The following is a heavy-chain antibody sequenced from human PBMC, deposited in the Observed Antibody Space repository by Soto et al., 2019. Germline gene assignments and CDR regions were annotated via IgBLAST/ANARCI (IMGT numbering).Heavy chain of an antibody. J-gene: IGHJ5*02. CDR3: ARLARWNPPGFDP. Sequence: GESLKISCKGSGYSFTSYWISWMRQMPGKGLEWMGRIGPSDSYTNYSPSFQGHVTISADKSISTAYLQWSSLKASDTAMYYCARLARWNPPGFDPWGQGTLVTVSS. CDR1: GYSFTSYW. D-gene: IGHD1-1*01. V-gene: IGHV5-10-1*01. CDR2: IGPSDSYT.